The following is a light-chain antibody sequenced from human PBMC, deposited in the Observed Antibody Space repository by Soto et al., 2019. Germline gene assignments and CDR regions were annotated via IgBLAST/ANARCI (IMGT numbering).Light chain of an antibody. CDR1: SSNIGSNT. CDR2: SNN. V-gene: IGLV1-44*01. CDR3: AAWDDSRDV. Sequence: QSVLTQPPSASGTPGQRVTISCSGSSSNIGSNTVNWYQQLPGTAPKLLIYSNNQRPSGVPDRFSGSKSGTSASLAIRGLQSEDEADYYCAAWDDSRDVFGTGTKLTVL. J-gene: IGLJ1*01.